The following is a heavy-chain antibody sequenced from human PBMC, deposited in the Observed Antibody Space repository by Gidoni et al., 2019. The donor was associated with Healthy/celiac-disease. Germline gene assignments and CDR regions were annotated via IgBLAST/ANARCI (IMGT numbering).Heavy chain of an antibody. CDR3: ASRTRRSIAARPFDY. V-gene: IGHV4-34*01. CDR1: GGSFSGYY. CDR2: INHSGST. J-gene: IGHJ4*02. D-gene: IGHD6-6*01. Sequence: QVQLQQWGAGLLKPSETLSLTCAVYGGSFSGYYWRWIRQPPGKGLEWIGEINHSGSTNYNPSLKSRVTISVDTSKNQFSLKLSSVTAADTAVYYCASRTRRSIAARPFDYWGQGTLVTVSS.